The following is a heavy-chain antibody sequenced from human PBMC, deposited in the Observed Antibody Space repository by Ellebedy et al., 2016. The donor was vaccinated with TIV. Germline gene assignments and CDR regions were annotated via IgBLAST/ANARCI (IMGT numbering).Heavy chain of an antibody. Sequence: MPSETLSLTGKVPGGAISSYHWNWIRQPPGKGLEWIGYIYYSGSTNYNPSLKSRVTISVDTSKNQFSLKLSSVTAADPAVYFCSRQLGQQQPPRDWGQGTLVTVSS. CDR2: IYYSGST. CDR3: SRQLGQQQPPRD. D-gene: IGHD2-2*01. V-gene: IGHV4-59*08. CDR1: GGAISSYH. J-gene: IGHJ4*02.